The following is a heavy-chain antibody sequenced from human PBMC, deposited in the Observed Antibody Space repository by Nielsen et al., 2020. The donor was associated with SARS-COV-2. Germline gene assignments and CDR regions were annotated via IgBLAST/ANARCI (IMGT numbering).Heavy chain of an antibody. D-gene: IGHD3-3*01. CDR2: ISSSSSYT. Sequence: GESLKISCAAPGFTFSDYYMSWIRQAPGKGLEWVSYISSSSSYTNYADSVKGRFTISRDNAKNSLYLQMNSLRAEDTAVYYCARDTDFWSGYYHFGMDVWGQGTTVTVSS. CDR1: GFTFSDYY. J-gene: IGHJ6*02. CDR3: ARDTDFWSGYYHFGMDV. V-gene: IGHV3-11*05.